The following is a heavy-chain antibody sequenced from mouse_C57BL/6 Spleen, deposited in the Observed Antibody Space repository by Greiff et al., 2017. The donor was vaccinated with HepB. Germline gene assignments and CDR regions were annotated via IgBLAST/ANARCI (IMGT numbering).Heavy chain of an antibody. CDR2: IDPEDGET. D-gene: IGHD1-1*01. J-gene: IGHJ2*01. CDR1: GFNINDYY. CDR3: ASYGSSYPYYYDY. Sequence: VQLKESGAELVKPGASVKLSCTASGFNINDYYMHWVKQRTEQGLEWMGRIDPEDGETKYAPKFQGKATRTADTSSNTAYLQLSSLTSEDTAVYYCASYGSSYPYYYDYWGQGTTLTVSS. V-gene: IGHV14-2*01.